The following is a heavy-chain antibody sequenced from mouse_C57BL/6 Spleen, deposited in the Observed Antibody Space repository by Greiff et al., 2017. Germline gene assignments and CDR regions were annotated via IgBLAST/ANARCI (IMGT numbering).Heavy chain of an antibody. CDR1: GYTFTSYW. Sequence: QVQLQQPGAELVKPGASVKLSCKASGYTFTSYWMHWVKQRPGQGLEWIGMIHPNSGSTNYNEKFKSKATLTVDKSSSTAYMQLSSLTSEDSAVYYCARLDYYDYDRDFDYWGQGTTLTVSS. CDR2: IHPNSGST. J-gene: IGHJ2*01. V-gene: IGHV1-64*01. CDR3: ARLDYYDYDRDFDY. D-gene: IGHD2-4*01.